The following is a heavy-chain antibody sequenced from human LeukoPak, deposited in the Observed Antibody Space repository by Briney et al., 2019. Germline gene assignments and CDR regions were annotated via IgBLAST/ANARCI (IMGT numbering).Heavy chain of an antibody. CDR1: GGSFSGYY. V-gene: IGHV4-34*01. Sequence: SETLSLTCAVYGGSFSGYYWSWIRQPPGKGLEWIGEINHSGSTNYNPSLKSRVTISVDTSKNQSSLKLSSVTAADTAVYYCARWARYCSSTSCSHGEYFQHWGQGTLVTVSS. CDR3: ARWARYCSSTSCSHGEYFQH. J-gene: IGHJ1*01. CDR2: INHSGST. D-gene: IGHD2-2*01.